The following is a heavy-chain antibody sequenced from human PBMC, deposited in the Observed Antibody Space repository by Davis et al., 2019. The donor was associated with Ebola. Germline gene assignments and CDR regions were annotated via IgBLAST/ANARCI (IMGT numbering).Heavy chain of an antibody. CDR2: ISSNGGST. V-gene: IGHV3-64*01. CDR1: GFTFSSYA. J-gene: IGHJ4*02. D-gene: IGHD3-3*01. CDR3: ARDQSSIPGLRFLEWLLGY. Sequence: GGSLRLSCAASGFTFSSYAMHWVRQAPGKGLEYVSAISSNGGSTYYANSVKGRFTISRDNSKNTLYLQMNSLRAEDTAVYYCARDQSSIPGLRFLEWLLGYWGQGTLVTVSS.